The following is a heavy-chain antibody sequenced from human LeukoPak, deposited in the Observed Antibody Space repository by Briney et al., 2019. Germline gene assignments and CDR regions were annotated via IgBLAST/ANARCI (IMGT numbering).Heavy chain of an antibody. D-gene: IGHD2-2*01. CDR2: MNPNSGNT. J-gene: IGHJ5*02. Sequence: ASVKVSCKASGYTFTSYDINWVRQATGQGLGWMGWMNPNSGNTGYAQKFQGRVTITRNTSISTAYMELSSLRSEDTAVYYCARRARSKRYCSSTSCLNNWFDPWGQGTLVTVSS. V-gene: IGHV1-8*03. CDR3: ARRARSKRYCSSTSCLNNWFDP. CDR1: GYTFTSYD.